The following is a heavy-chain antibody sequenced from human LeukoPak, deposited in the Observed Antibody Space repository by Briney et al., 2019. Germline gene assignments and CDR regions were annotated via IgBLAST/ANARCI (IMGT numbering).Heavy chain of an antibody. CDR1: GFTFSSYE. V-gene: IGHV3-48*03. Sequence: GGSLRLSCAASGFTFSSYEMNWVRQAPGRGLEWVSYISSSGSTIYYADSAKGRFTISRDNAKNSLYLQMNSLRAEDTAVYYCARMVRGVMFDYWGQRTLVTVSS. J-gene: IGHJ4*02. D-gene: IGHD3-10*01. CDR3: ARMVRGVMFDY. CDR2: ISSSGSTI.